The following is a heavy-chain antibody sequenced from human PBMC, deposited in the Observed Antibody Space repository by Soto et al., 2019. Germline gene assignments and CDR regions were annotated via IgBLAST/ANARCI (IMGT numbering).Heavy chain of an antibody. D-gene: IGHD2-2*01. CDR2: IYHVGFT. V-gene: IGHV4-4*02. CDR3: ARVRPPTSTSPAAVLYYFDY. CDR1: GASVSSSHW. J-gene: IGHJ4*02. Sequence: QVHLQESGPGLVKPSGTLSLTCGVSGASVSSSHWWPWVRQPPGKGLEWIGEIYHVGFTSYNPSLNSRVIMSMDQSRNQFSLKMSSVTAADTAVYYCARVRPPTSTSPAAVLYYFDYWGQGSLVTVSS.